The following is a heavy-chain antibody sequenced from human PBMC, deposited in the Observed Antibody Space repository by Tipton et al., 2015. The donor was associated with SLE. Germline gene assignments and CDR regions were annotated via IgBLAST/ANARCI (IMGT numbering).Heavy chain of an antibody. CDR3: ARPYDYIWGSSGAFHI. CDR2: IYATANT. Sequence: TLSLTCDVSGYSIRRGFYWGWIRQPPGKGLEWSVIIYATANTNYNPSLKSRVTISVDTSKNQFSLNLSSVTAADTAVYYCARPYDYIWGSSGAFHIWGQGTLVTVSS. D-gene: IGHD3-16*01. CDR1: GYSIRRGFY. V-gene: IGHV4-38-2*01. J-gene: IGHJ3*02.